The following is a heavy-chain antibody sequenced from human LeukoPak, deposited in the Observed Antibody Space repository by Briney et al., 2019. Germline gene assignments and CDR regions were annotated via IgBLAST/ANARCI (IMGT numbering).Heavy chain of an antibody. Sequence: PGGSLRLTCAASGFTVSSNYMSWVRQAPGKGLEWVSVIYSGGSTYYADSVKGRFTISRDNSKNTLYLQMNSLRAEDTAVYYCASPMVAGSGIDYWGQGTLVTVSS. CDR3: ASPMVAGSGIDY. CDR2: IYSGGST. CDR1: GFTVSSNY. J-gene: IGHJ4*02. V-gene: IGHV3-66*01. D-gene: IGHD6-19*01.